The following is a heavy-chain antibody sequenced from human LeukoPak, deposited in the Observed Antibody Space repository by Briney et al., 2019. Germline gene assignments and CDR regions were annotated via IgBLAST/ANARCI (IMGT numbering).Heavy chain of an antibody. Sequence: PSATLSLTCNVSGDSINSPHYYSAWIHQPPGNGLGWIGSIYYSGDGYSRPALQSRATIFVDPSNSHFSLKLRSVTAADTAVYYCARQLIRPRAFDSWGQGTLVTVSS. CDR3: ARQLIRPRAFDS. CDR1: GDSINSPHYY. CDR2: IYYSGDG. V-gene: IGHV4-39*01. J-gene: IGHJ4*02. D-gene: IGHD3-16*01.